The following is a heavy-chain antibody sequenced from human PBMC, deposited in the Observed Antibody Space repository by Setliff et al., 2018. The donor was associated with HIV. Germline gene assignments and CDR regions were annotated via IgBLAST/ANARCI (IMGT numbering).Heavy chain of an antibody. CDR2: IRSKRYGGTS. Sequence: PWGVLRLSCRGFGFTFVDYSMTWVRQAPGKGPEWVGFIRSKRYGGTSEYAASLKGSFTISRDDSESIAYLQMNSLKTEDTAVYFCTRAQWVVSAIEDYYYMDVWGKGTTVTVSS. J-gene: IGHJ6*03. CDR1: GFTFVDYS. D-gene: IGHD2-15*01. CDR3: TRAQWVVSAIEDYYYMDV. V-gene: IGHV3-49*04.